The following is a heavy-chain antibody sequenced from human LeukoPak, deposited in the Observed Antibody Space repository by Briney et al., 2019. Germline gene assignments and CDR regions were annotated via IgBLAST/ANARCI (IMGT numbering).Heavy chain of an antibody. CDR2: IWFDGIRK. V-gene: IGHV3-33*01. CDR3: ARDLEDSIPFGAFDM. J-gene: IGHJ3*02. CDR1: GFTFSNYG. Sequence: GGSLRLSCAASGFTFSNYGMHWVRQVPGKGLEWVAAIWFDGIRKYYADSVKGRLTISRDNSKNTLYLQMNSLRAEDTAVYYCARDLEDSIPFGAFDMWGQGTMVTVSS. D-gene: IGHD3-22*01.